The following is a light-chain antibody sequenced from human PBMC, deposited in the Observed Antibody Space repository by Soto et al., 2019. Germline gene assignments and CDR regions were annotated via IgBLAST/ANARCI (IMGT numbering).Light chain of an antibody. CDR2: AAS. CDR1: QSISSY. V-gene: IGKV1-39*01. J-gene: IGKJ4*01. CDR3: QQRSVWPT. Sequence: DIQMTQSPSSLSASVGDRVTITCRASQSISSYLNWYQQKPGKAPKLLIYAASSLQSGVPSRFSGSGSGTDFTLTISSLQPEDFAVYYCQQRSVWPTFGGGTKVEIK.